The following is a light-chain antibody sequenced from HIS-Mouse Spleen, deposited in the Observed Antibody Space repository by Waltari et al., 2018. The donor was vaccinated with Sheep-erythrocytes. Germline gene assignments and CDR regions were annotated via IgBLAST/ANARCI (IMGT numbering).Light chain of an antibody. CDR2: DVS. J-gene: IGLJ1*01. CDR1: SSDVGCYNY. V-gene: IGLV2-11*01. Sequence: QSALTQPRSVSGSPGQSGTISCTATSSDVGCYNYFSWYQQHPGKAPKLMIYDVSKRPSGVPDRFSGSKSGNTASLTISGLQAEDEADYYCCSYAGSYNHVFATGTKVTVL. CDR3: CSYAGSYNHV.